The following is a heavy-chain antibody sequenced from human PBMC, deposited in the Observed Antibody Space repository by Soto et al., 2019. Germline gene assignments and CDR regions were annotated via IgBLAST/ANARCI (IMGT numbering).Heavy chain of an antibody. V-gene: IGHV3-7*03. Sequence: EVQLVESGGGLVQPGGSLRLSCAVSGFSFSSAWMTWIRQAPGKGLERVAIMNEDGSERYYVDSVKGRFTISRDNAKNALFLQMNSLRVEDTAVYFCASDRAYSRVDYWGQGSLVTVSS. D-gene: IGHD4-4*01. CDR2: MNEDGSER. J-gene: IGHJ4*02. CDR1: GFSFSSAW. CDR3: ASDRAYSRVDY.